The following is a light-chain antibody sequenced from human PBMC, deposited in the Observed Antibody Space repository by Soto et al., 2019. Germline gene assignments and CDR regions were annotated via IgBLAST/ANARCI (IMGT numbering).Light chain of an antibody. V-gene: IGLV2-11*01. Sequence: QSVLTQPRSVSGSPGQSVTISCTGSSGDIGDYNSVSWYQQQPGKAPKLVVYDVTKRPSGVPDRFSGSKSGNTASLAISGLHAEDEADYYCSSSAGNYLRLVFGGGTKLTVL. CDR2: DVT. J-gene: IGLJ2*01. CDR3: SSSAGNYLRLV. CDR1: SGDIGDYNS.